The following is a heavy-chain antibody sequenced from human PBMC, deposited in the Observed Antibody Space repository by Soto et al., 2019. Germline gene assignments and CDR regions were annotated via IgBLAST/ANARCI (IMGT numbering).Heavy chain of an antibody. CDR3: ARGDPHYDFWSGYYSDYYFDY. D-gene: IGHD3-3*01. J-gene: IGHJ4*02. V-gene: IGHV4-34*01. CDR2: INHSGST. Sequence: SETLSITCAVYGWSFSGYYWSWIRQPPGKGLEWTGEINHSGSTNYNPSLKSRVTISVDTSKNQFSLKLSSVTAADTAVYYCARGDPHYDFWSGYYSDYYFDYWGQGTLVTVSS. CDR1: GWSFSGYY.